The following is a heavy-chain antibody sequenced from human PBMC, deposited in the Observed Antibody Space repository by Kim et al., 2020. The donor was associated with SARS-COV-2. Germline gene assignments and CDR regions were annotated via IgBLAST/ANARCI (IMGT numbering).Heavy chain of an antibody. CDR3: ARVSLGSSSWYYFDY. J-gene: IGHJ4*02. Sequence: DSRKGRFTTSRENAKNSLYLQMNSLRADDTAVYYCARVSLGSSSWYYFDYWGQGTLVTVSS. V-gene: IGHV3-11*05. D-gene: IGHD6-13*01.